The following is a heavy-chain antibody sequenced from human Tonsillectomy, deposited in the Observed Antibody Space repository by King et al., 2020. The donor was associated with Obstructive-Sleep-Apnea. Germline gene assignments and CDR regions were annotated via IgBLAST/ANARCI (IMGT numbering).Heavy chain of an antibody. CDR3: TKGRRYWTLRGVDMWGYFDS. CDR2: IKSKADGGTI. CDR1: GFTFSDAW. V-gene: IGHV3-15*01. D-gene: IGHD3-10*01. J-gene: IGHJ4*02. Sequence: VQLVESGGGLERPGGSLRLSCAASGFTFSDAWMSWVRQAPGKGLEWVGRIKSKADGGTIDYAAPVKGRFTISRDDSKNTLYLQMSGLKIDDTAVYYCTKGRRYWTLRGVDMWGYFDSWGQGTLVTVSS.